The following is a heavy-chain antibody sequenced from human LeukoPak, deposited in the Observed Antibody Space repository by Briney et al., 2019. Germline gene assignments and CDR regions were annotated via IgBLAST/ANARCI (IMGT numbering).Heavy chain of an antibody. CDR2: IIPIFGTA. V-gene: IGHV1-69*13. D-gene: IGHD6-6*01. CDR1: GGTFSSYA. CDR3: ARGGPFFSSSSSKEYYFDY. Sequence: GASVKVSCKASGGTFSSYAISWVRQAPGQGLEWMGGIIPIFGTANYAQKFQGRVTITADESTSTAYMELSSLRSEDTAVYYCARGGPFFSSSSSKEYYFDYWGQGTLVTVSS. J-gene: IGHJ4*02.